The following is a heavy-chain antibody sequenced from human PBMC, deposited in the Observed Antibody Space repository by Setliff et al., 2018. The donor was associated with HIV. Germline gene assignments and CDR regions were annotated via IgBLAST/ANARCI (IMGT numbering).Heavy chain of an antibody. CDR1: GGSFSGYY. Sequence: PSETLSLTCAVYGGSFSGYYWSWIRQPPGKGLEWIGRIYTSGSTNYNPSLKSRVTMSIDTSKKQFSLKLASVTAADTAVYYCARGGSYDTFDYWGQGTLVTVSS. V-gene: IGHV4-59*10. CDR3: ARGGSYDTFDY. J-gene: IGHJ4*02. CDR2: IYTSGST. D-gene: IGHD3-22*01.